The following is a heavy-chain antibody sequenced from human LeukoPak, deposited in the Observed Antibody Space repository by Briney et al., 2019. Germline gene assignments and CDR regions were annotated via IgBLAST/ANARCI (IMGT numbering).Heavy chain of an antibody. V-gene: IGHV3-30*02. CDR1: GFTFSSYG. D-gene: IGHD1-26*01. Sequence: GGSLRLSCAASGFTFSSYGMHWVRQAPGKGLEWVAFIRDDGSNKYYADSVKGRFTISRDNSKNTLYLQMNSLRADDTAVYYCAKVATYARLPSYWGQGPLVTVSS. CDR3: AKVATYARLPSY. CDR2: IRDDGSNK. J-gene: IGHJ4*02.